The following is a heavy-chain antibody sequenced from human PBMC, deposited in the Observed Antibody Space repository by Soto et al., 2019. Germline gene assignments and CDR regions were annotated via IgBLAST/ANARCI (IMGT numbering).Heavy chain of an antibody. CDR2: IIPLFGTP. CDR1: GGIFSTYA. Sequence: QVQLVQSGAEVKKPGSSVKVSCKASGGIFSTYAISWLRQAPGQGLEWMGGIIPLFGTPNYAQRFQGRVTITADESTSTAYMELSRLGSEDTAVYYCARDRDDYGSGNYYNRIDFWGLGTLVTVSS. J-gene: IGHJ4*02. D-gene: IGHD3-10*01. V-gene: IGHV1-69*01. CDR3: ARDRDDYGSGNYYNRIDF.